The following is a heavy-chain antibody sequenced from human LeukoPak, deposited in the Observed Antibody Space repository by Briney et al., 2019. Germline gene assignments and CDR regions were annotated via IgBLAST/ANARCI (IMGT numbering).Heavy chain of an antibody. D-gene: IGHD3-9*01. J-gene: IGHJ4*02. Sequence: ASVKVSCKASGYTFTSYDINWVRQATGQGLEWMGWISAYNGNTNYAQKLQGRVTMTTDTSTSTAYMELRSLRSDDTAVYYCARPIRDILTGYYVGYFDYWGQGTLVTVSS. CDR3: ARPIRDILTGYYVGYFDY. CDR1: GYTFTSYD. CDR2: ISAYNGNT. V-gene: IGHV1-18*01.